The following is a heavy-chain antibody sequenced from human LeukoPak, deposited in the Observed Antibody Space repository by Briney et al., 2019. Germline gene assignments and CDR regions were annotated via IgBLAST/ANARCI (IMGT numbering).Heavy chain of an antibody. J-gene: IGHJ4*02. V-gene: IGHV3-7*01. D-gene: IGHD4-17*01. CDR2: INQDGSEK. Sequence: GGSLRLSCEASGFTFSNDWMSWVRRAPGKGLEWVAKINQDGSEKYYVDSVKGRFTISRDNAKNSVYLQMNSLGAEDTAVYYCARDGRAYAGPFDYWGQGTLVTVSS. CDR1: GFTFSNDW. CDR3: ARDGRAYAGPFDY.